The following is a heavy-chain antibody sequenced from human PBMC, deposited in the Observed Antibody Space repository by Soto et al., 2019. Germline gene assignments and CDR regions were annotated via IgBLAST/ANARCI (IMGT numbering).Heavy chain of an antibody. J-gene: IGHJ6*02. CDR1: GFIFRSYG. D-gene: IGHD1-1*01. V-gene: IGHV3-30*18. CDR2: ISYDGGKK. Sequence: QVQLVESGGGVVQPGSSLRLSCAASGFIFRSYGMHWVRQAPGKGLEWVAVISYDGGKKYYADSVKGRFTTSRDIPRNTLFLQMNSLRPDDTAVYYCAKDGWYNWNSDPLSSYGLEDWGQGTTVTVSS. CDR3: AKDGWYNWNSDPLSSYGLED.